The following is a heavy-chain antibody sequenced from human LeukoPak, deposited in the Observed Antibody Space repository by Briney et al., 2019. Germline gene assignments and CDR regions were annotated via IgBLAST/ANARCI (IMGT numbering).Heavy chain of an antibody. CDR2: ISSSRGTI. V-gene: IGHV3-48*02. Sequence: PGGSLRLSCAASGFTFSAYNMNWVRQAPGKGLEWLSYISSSRGTIYYADSVKGRFTISRDNAKNSLYLQMNSLRDEDTAVYYCARDMTFCSGGSCYSLGFDIWGEGTMVTVSS. J-gene: IGHJ3*02. CDR3: ARDMTFCSGGSCYSLGFDI. CDR1: GFTFSAYN. D-gene: IGHD2-15*01.